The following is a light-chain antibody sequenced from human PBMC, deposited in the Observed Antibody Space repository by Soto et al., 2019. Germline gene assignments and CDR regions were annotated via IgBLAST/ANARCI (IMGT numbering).Light chain of an antibody. CDR3: QQYNNWPPWT. J-gene: IGKJ1*01. V-gene: IGKV3-15*01. Sequence: EIVMTQSPATLSVSPGERATLSCRASQSVSSNLAWYQQKPGQAPRLLIYGASTRATGIPARFSGSGSGTEFTRTIRSLQSEDFAVYYCQQYNNWPPWTFGQGTKVDIK. CDR1: QSVSSN. CDR2: GAS.